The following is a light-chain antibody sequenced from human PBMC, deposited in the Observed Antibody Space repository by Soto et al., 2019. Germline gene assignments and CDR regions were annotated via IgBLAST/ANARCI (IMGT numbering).Light chain of an antibody. CDR1: QSLLYSNGETL. CDR2: RVS. CDR3: LQGTHWPIT. Sequence: DVVMTQSPLSLPVTLGQPASISCSSSQSLLYSNGETLLYWFQQRPGQPPRRLIYRVSTRDSGVPDRFSGSGSGTNFTLKISSVEAEDVGVYYCLQGTHWPITFGQGTRLEIK. V-gene: IGKV2-30*01. J-gene: IGKJ5*01.